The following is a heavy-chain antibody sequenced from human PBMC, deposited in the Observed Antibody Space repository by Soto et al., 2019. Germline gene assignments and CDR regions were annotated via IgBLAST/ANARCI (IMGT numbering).Heavy chain of an antibody. J-gene: IGHJ6*01. CDR2: ISYDGSNK. CDR3: ARAYGGSYYYYYGMDV. V-gene: IGHV3-30-3*01. D-gene: IGHD3-10*01. CDR1: GFTFSSYA. Sequence: QVQLVESGGGVVQPGRSLRLSCAASGFTFSSYAMHWVRQAPGKGLEWVAVISYDGSNKYYADSVKGRFTISRDNSKNTLYLQMNSLRAEDTAVYYCARAYGGSYYYYYGMDVW.